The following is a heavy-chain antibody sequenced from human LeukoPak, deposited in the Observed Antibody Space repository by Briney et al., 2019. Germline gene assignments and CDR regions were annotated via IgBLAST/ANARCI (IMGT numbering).Heavy chain of an antibody. CDR2: ISYDGSNK. CDR1: GFTFSSYG. D-gene: IGHD2-15*01. V-gene: IGHV3-30*03. J-gene: IGHJ4*02. CDR3: ARGAGCGGGNCYLDS. Sequence: QSGRSLRLSCAASGFTFSSYGMHWVRQAPGKGLEWVAVISYDGSNKYYADSVKGRFTISRDNIMNTVYLQMNNLAAADTAVYYCARGAGCGGGNCYLDSWGQGTLVTVSS.